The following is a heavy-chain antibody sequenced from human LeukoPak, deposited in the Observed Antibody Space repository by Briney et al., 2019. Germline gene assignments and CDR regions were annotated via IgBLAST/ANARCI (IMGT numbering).Heavy chain of an antibody. D-gene: IGHD3-10*01. J-gene: IGHJ4*02. V-gene: IGHV3-20*04. CDR3: ARLLNYGLDY. Sequence: GGSLRLSCAPFGSTLDDHGLSWVRQVPGKGREWLSGITWIGHSIAYADSVRGRFTISRDNAQNSLSLQMNSLRPEDTALYYCARLLNYGLDYWGPGTLVTVPS. CDR2: ITWIGHSI. CDR1: GSTLDDHG.